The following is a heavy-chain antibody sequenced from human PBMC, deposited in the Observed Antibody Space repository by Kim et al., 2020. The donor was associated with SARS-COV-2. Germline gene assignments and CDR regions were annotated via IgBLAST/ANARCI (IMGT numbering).Heavy chain of an antibody. CDR2: INHRGST. CDR3: ARGVRGEGYNSP. Sequence: SETLSLTCAVYGGSFNDFYWNWIRQSPGKGLEWIGEINHRGSTNYNPSLKSRVTLSVDTPRNQFYLKLRSVTAADMAGYYGARGVRGEGYNSPWGQGTLVTGSS. V-gene: IGHV4-34*01. CDR1: GGSFNDFY. D-gene: IGHD1-1*01. J-gene: IGHJ5*02.